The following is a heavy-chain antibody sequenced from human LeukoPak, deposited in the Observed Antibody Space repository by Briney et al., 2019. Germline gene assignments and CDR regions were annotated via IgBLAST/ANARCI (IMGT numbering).Heavy chain of an antibody. V-gene: IGHV3-30-3*01. D-gene: IGHD3/OR15-3a*01. CDR1: GFTFSSYA. CDR2: ISYDGSNK. J-gene: IGHJ6*02. Sequence: GRSPRLSCAASGFTFSSYAMHWVRQAPGKGLEWVAVISYDGSNKYYADSVKGRFTISRDNSKNTLYLQMNSLRAEDTAVYYCARDWTAGYYGMDVWGQGTTVTVSS. CDR3: ARDWTAGYYGMDV.